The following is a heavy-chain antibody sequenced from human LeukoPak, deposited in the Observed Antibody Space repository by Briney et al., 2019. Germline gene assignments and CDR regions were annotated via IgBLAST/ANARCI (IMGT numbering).Heavy chain of an antibody. CDR3: AREAYCSGGSCYSGYFDS. CDR2: IYYSGST. J-gene: IGHJ4*02. Sequence: KASETLSLTCTVSGGSISSGGYYWSWIRQHPGKGLEWIGYIYYSGSTYYNPSLKSRVTISVDTSKNQFSLKLSSVTAADAAVYYCAREAYCSGGSCYSGYFDSWGQGTLVTVSS. CDR1: GGSISSGGYY. D-gene: IGHD2-15*01. V-gene: IGHV4-31*03.